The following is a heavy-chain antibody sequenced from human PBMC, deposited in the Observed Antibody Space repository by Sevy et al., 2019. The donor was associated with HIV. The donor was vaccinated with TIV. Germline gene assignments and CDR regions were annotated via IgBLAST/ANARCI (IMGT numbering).Heavy chain of an antibody. CDR2: VSQSGSA. D-gene: IGHD2-15*01. CDR3: ARGPLFSPEYCSGGTCPTIDY. V-gene: IGHV4-34*01. Sequence: SETLSLTCAVSAVSFSDYYSAWIRQPPGKGLEWIGEVSQSGSANYNPSLRSRVIMSLDTSNNHFSLKLTSVTAADTAVYYCARGPLFSPEYCSGGTCPTIDYWSQGTLVTVSS. CDR1: AVSFSDYY. J-gene: IGHJ4*02.